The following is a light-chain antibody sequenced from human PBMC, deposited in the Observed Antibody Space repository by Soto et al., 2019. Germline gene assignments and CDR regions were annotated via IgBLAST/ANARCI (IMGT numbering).Light chain of an antibody. J-gene: IGLJ2*01. V-gene: IGLV2-11*01. CDR2: DVS. CDR1: GSGVGGYDF. Sequence: QSALTQPRSVSGSPGQSVTLSCSGSGSGVGGYDFVSWYQQHPGKAPKLIIYDVSKRPSGVPDRYSGSKSGNTASLTISGLQAEDQADYYCCSFAGTYTVVFGGGTKLTVL. CDR3: CSFAGTYTVV.